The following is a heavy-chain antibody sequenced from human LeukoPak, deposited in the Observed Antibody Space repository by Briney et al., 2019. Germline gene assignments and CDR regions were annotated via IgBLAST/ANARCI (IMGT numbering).Heavy chain of an antibody. D-gene: IGHD1-26*01. CDR3: TRGGSADPFEH. Sequence: SETLSLTCTISSVSIGSFYWSWIRQPPGKGLEWIGYINFSGSTKSNSALESRVTISMDTSKNQFSLKLNSVTAADTAVYYCTRGGSADPFEHWGQGTLVTVSS. CDR1: SVSIGSFY. CDR2: INFSGST. J-gene: IGHJ4*02. V-gene: IGHV4-59*08.